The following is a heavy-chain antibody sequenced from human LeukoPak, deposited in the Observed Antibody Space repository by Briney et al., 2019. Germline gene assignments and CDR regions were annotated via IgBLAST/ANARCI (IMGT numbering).Heavy chain of an antibody. V-gene: IGHV4-39*07. CDR1: GGSISSSSCY. CDR3: ARVRWDSSGSQPY. D-gene: IGHD3-22*01. CDR2: IYYSGST. Sequence: SETLSLTCTVSGGSISSSSCYWGWIRQPPGKGLEWIGSIYYSGSTYYNPSLKSRVTISVDTSKNEFSLKLTSVTAADTAVYYCARVRWDSSGSQPYWGQGTLVTVSS. J-gene: IGHJ4*02.